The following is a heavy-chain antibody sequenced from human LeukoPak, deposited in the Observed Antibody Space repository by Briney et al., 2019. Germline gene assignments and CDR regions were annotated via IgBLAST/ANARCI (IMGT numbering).Heavy chain of an antibody. Sequence: SETLSLTCAVYGGSFSGYYWSWIRQPPGKGLEWIGEINHSGRTNYNPSLKSRVTISVDTSKNQFSLKLSSVTAADTAVYYCARGNIVVVTAINWFDPWGQGTLVTVSS. D-gene: IGHD2-21*02. V-gene: IGHV4-34*01. CDR1: GGSFSGYY. CDR3: ARGNIVVVTAINWFDP. CDR2: INHSGRT. J-gene: IGHJ5*02.